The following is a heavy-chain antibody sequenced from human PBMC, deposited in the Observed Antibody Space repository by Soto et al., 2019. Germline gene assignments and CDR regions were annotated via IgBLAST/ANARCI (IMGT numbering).Heavy chain of an antibody. D-gene: IGHD3-3*01. V-gene: IGHV1-18*01. Sequence: GASVKVSCKASGYTFTSYGISWVRQAPGQGLEWMGWISAYNGNTNYAQKLQGRVTMTTDTSTTPAYMELRSLRSDDTAVYYCARDHYDFWGSANNWFDPWGQGTQVTVSS. CDR3: ARDHYDFWGSANNWFDP. J-gene: IGHJ5*02. CDR1: GYTFTSYG. CDR2: ISAYNGNT.